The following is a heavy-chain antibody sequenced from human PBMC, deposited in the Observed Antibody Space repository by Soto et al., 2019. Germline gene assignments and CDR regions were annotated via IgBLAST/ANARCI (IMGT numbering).Heavy chain of an antibody. CDR1: GGSISSGGYY. CDR2: IYYSGST. Sequence: QVQLQESGPGLVKPSQTLSLTCTVSGGSISSGGYYWSWIRQHPGKGLEWIGYIYYSGSTYYNPSLKSRVTISVDTSKNQFSLKLSSVTAADTAVYYCARDQDCSGGSCYSDWYFDLWGRGTLVTVSS. D-gene: IGHD2-15*01. V-gene: IGHV4-31*03. J-gene: IGHJ2*01. CDR3: ARDQDCSGGSCYSDWYFDL.